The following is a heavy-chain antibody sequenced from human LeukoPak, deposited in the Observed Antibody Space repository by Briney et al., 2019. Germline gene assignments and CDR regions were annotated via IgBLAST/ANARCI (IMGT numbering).Heavy chain of an antibody. Sequence: PGGSLRLSCAASGFTFSSYAMSWVRQAPGKGLEWVSAISGSGGSTYYADSVKGRFTISRDNTKNSLYLQMNSLRAEDTAVYYCARDYGSGSPNWFDSWGQGTLVTVSS. D-gene: IGHD3-10*01. CDR3: ARDYGSGSPNWFDS. CDR2: ISGSGGST. CDR1: GFTFSSYA. V-gene: IGHV3-23*01. J-gene: IGHJ5*01.